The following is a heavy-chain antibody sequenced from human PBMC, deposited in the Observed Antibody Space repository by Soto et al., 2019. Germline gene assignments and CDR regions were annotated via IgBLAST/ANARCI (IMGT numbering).Heavy chain of an antibody. CDR1: GFTFSSFW. V-gene: IGHV3-7*03. J-gene: IGHJ4*02. CDR3: AKGLWFGESYGLSDY. CDR2: IKKDRSEK. D-gene: IGHD3-10*01. Sequence: VGSLRLSCAASGFTFSSFWMSWVRQAPGKGLEWVANIKKDRSEKNYVDSVKGRFTISRDNSKNTLYLQMNSLRAEDTAVYYCAKGLWFGESYGLSDYWGQGTLVTVSS.